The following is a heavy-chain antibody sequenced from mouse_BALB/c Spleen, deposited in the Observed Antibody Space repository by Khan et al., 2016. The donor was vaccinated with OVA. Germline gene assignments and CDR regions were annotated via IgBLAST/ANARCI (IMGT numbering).Heavy chain of an antibody. D-gene: IGHD1-1*01. J-gene: IGHJ3*01. Sequence: EVELVESGGDFVRPGGSLKLSCAASGFTFSTYGMSWVRQTPDKRLEWVATINTGGAYTYYPDSVKGRFTISRDNAKNTLYLQLSSLKSEDTAIYYCARLAYYYNRGGFAYWGQGTLVTVSA. CDR3: ARLAYYYNRGGFAY. CDR2: INTGGAYT. CDR1: GFTFSTYG. V-gene: IGHV5-6*01.